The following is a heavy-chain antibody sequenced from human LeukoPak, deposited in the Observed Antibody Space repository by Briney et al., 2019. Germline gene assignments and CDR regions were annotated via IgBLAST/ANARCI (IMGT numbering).Heavy chain of an antibody. CDR2: ISGSAHKI. CDR3: ARCYYDGSGFYYYFDY. CDR1: GITFSNYA. J-gene: IGHJ4*02. Sequence: GGSLRLSCVASGITFSNYAVSWVRQAPEKGLDWVSVISGSAHKIRYADSVKGRFTISRDNPKNTVFLQMGSLRGEDTAVYYCARCYYDGSGFYYYFDYWGQGTLVTVSS. V-gene: IGHV3-23*01. D-gene: IGHD3-22*01.